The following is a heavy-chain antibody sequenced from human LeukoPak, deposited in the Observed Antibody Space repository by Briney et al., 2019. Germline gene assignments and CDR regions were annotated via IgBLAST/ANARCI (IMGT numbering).Heavy chain of an antibody. D-gene: IGHD3-10*01. V-gene: IGHV4-59*01. CDR3: ARAYGSGTSPFDAFDI. CDR2: IYYSGST. J-gene: IGHJ3*02. CDR1: GGSISSYY. Sequence: PSETLSLTCTVSGGSISSYYWSWIRQPPGKGLEWIGYIYYSGSTNYNPSLKSRVTISVDTSKNQFSLKLSSVTAADTAVYYCARAYGSGTSPFDAFDIWGQGTMATVSS.